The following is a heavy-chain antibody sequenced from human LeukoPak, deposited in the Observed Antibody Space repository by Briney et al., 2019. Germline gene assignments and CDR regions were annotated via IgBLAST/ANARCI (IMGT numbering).Heavy chain of an antibody. V-gene: IGHV3-33*08. Sequence: PGGSLRLSCAASGFTFRSYGMHWVRQAPGKGLEWVAVIWYDGSNKYYADSVKGRFTISRDNSKNTLYLQMNSLRAEDTAVYYCARGPLPVAPLSAFDIWGQGTMVTVSS. CDR2: IWYDGSNK. CDR1: GFTFRSYG. J-gene: IGHJ3*02. D-gene: IGHD4-23*01. CDR3: ARGPLPVAPLSAFDI.